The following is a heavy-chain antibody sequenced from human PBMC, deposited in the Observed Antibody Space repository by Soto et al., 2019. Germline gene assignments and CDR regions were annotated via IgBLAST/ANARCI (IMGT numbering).Heavy chain of an antibody. J-gene: IGHJ6*02. D-gene: IGHD3-10*01. CDR2: IYHSGST. CDR1: GGSISSSNW. V-gene: IGHV4-4*02. CDR3: ARVMNNWGSGCPPDV. Sequence: SETLSLTCAVSGGSISSSNWWSWVRQPPGKGLEWIGEIYHSGSTNYNPSLKSRVTISVDKSKNQFSLKLSSVTAADTAVYYCARVMNNWGSGCPPDVWGQGTTVTVSS.